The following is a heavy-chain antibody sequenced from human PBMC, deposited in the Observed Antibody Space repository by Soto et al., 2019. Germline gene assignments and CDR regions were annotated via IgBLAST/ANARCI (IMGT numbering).Heavy chain of an antibody. D-gene: IGHD2-15*01. J-gene: IGHJ5*02. CDR1: GFTVSSNY. V-gene: IGHV3-66*01. Sequence: TGGSLRLSCAASGFTVSSNYMSWVRQAPGKGLEWVSVIYSGGSTYYADSVKGRFTISRDNSKNTLYLQMNSLRAEDTAVYYCARGETSIVDLPENWFDPWGQGTLVTVSS. CDR3: ARGETSIVDLPENWFDP. CDR2: IYSGGST.